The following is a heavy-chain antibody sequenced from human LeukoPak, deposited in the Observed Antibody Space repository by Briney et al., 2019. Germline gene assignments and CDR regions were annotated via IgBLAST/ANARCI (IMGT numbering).Heavy chain of an antibody. CDR2: IKSDGSN. Sequence: GGSLRLSCAASGFIFSNYWMTWVRQAPGKGLVWVSRIKSDGSNYYADSVKGRFTIFRDNAKNTLYLQMNSLRAEDTAVYYCARGMSGYYGMDVWGQGTTVTVSS. CDR3: ARGMSGYYGMDV. CDR1: GFIFSNYW. V-gene: IGHV3-74*01. J-gene: IGHJ6*02.